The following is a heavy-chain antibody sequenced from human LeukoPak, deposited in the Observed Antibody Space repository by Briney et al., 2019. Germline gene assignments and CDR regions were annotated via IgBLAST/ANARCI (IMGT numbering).Heavy chain of an antibody. CDR3: AREPHYGDYSLFDY. V-gene: IGHV3-74*01. D-gene: IGHD4-17*01. CDR1: GFTFSSYW. CDR2: INSGGSST. Sequence: PGGSLRLSCAASGFTFSSYWMHWVRQAPGKGLVWVSRINSGGSSTSYADSVKGRFTISRDNAKNTLYLQMNSLRAEDTAVYYCAREPHYGDYSLFDYWGQGTLVTVSS. J-gene: IGHJ4*02.